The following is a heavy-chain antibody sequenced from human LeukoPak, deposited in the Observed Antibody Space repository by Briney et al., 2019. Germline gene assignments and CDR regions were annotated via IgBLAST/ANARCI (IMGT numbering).Heavy chain of an antibody. D-gene: IGHD2-2*02. J-gene: IGHJ4*02. CDR2: ISSSSSYI. Sequence: GGSLRLSCAASGFTFSSYSMNWVRQAPGKGLEWVSSISSSSSYIYYADSVKGRFTISRDNAKNSLYLQMNSLRAEDTAVYYCARVVASSTSCYTDYWGQGTLVTVSS. CDR3: ARVVASSTSCYTDY. CDR1: GFTFSSYS. V-gene: IGHV3-21*01.